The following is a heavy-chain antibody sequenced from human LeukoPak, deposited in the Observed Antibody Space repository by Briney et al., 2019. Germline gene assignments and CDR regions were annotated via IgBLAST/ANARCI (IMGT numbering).Heavy chain of an antibody. V-gene: IGHV4-39*07. D-gene: IGHD2-2*01. J-gene: IGHJ4*02. Sequence: SETLSLTCTVSGGSISSSSYYWGWIRQPPGKGLEWIGSIYYSGSTYYNASLKSRVTISVDTSKNQFSLKLSSVTAADTAVYYCATYMEYQLPSDHWGQGTLVTVSS. CDR2: IYYSGST. CDR3: ATYMEYQLPSDH. CDR1: GGSISSSSYY.